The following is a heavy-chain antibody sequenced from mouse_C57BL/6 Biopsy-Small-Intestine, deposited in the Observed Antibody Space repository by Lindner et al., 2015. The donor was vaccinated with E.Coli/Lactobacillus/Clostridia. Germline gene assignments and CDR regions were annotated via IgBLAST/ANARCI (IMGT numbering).Heavy chain of an antibody. CDR1: GYTFTSHW. D-gene: IGHD1-1*02. CDR2: INPSGGMT. J-gene: IGHJ4*01. Sequence: SVKVSCKASGYTFTSHWMHWVRQAPGQGLEWMGIINPSGGMTSSAQKFQGRVTMTRDTSTSTVYMELSSLRSEDTAVYYCARDNSVAVAGSWWFDPWGQGTLITVSS. CDR3: ARDNSVAVAGSWWFDP. V-gene: IGHV1-64*01.